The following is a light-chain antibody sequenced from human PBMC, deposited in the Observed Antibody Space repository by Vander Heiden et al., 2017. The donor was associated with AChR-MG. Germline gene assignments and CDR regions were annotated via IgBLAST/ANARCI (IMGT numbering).Light chain of an antibody. J-gene: IGLJ2*01. CDR1: KLGQKH. Sequence: SYELTQPSSMSVSPGQPASITSFGDKLGQKHVSWYQQNSGQSLMLFIYQDIKRPSGIPERFSGSNSGNTAALTISGTQPIDDAYYYCQAWDSSTVVFGEGTKLTGL. CDR2: QDI. V-gene: IGLV3-1*01. CDR3: QAWDSSTVV.